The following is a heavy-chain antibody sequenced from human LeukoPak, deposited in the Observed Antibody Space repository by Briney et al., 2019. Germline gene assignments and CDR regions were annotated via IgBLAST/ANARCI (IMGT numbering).Heavy chain of an antibody. CDR1: GYTFTSYY. V-gene: IGHV1-46*01. CDR3: ARAYRRVGATTPDGY. Sequence: ASVKVSCKASGYTFTSYYMHWVRQAPGQGLEWMGIINPSGGSTSYAQKFQGRVTMTRDTSTSTVYMELSSLRSEDTAVYYCARAYRRVGATTPDGYWGQGTPVTVSS. J-gene: IGHJ4*02. CDR2: INPSGGST. D-gene: IGHD1-26*01.